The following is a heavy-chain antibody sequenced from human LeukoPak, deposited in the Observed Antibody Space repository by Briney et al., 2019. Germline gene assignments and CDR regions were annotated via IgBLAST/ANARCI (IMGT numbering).Heavy chain of an antibody. D-gene: IGHD1-26*01. CDR3: AGLPKDSGSYYPY. Sequence: RRSLSLSCATSGLTPTAFTMSSVRQAAGHHLEWGLMISVSGGSAYYRDSVKGRLTMSRDNSKSTLFLQMNSLRAEDTYIYFCAGLPKDSGSYYPYWGQGSLVTVSS. V-gene: IGHV3-23*01. CDR1: GLTPTAFT. J-gene: IGHJ4*02. CDR2: ISVSGGSA.